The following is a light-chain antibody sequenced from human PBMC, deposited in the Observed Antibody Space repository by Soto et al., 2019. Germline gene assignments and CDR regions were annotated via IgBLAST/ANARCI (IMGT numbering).Light chain of an antibody. CDR3: QQLNSYPQ. J-gene: IGKJ1*01. V-gene: IGKV1-9*01. CDR1: QGISSY. Sequence: IQLTQSPSSLSASVGDRVTITCRASQGISSYLAWYQQKPGKAPKLLIYAASTLQSGVPSRFSGSGSGTEFTLTISSLQPEDFATDYCQQLNSYPQFGQGTKVEIK. CDR2: AAS.